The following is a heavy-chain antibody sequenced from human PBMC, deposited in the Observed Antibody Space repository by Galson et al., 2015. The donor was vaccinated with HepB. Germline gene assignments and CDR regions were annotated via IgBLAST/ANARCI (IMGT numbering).Heavy chain of an antibody. J-gene: IGHJ4*02. Sequence: AISGDSVSSNRVAWNWIRQPPSRGPEWLGRTYYRSKWYNDYAVSVKSRITINPDTSKNQFSLQLNSVTPEDTAVYYCARESGGLDYWGQGTLVTVSS. CDR3: ARESGGLDY. D-gene: IGHD3-10*01. CDR2: TYYRSKWYN. V-gene: IGHV6-1*01. CDR1: GDSVSSNRVA.